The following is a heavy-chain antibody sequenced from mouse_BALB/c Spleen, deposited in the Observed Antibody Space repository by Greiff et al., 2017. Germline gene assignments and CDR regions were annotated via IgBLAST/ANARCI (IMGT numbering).Heavy chain of an antibody. CDR1: GFSLTSYG. J-gene: IGHJ1*01. D-gene: IGHD2-14*01. CDR3: ARKHYRYDEGYFDV. V-gene: IGHV2-2*02. CDR2: IWSGGST. Sequence: QVQLKESGPGLVQPSQSLSITCTVSGFSLTSYGVHWVRQSPGKGLEWLGVIWSGGSTDYNAAFISRLSISKDNSKSQVFFKMNSLQANDTAIYYCARKHYRYDEGYFDVWGAGTTVTVSS.